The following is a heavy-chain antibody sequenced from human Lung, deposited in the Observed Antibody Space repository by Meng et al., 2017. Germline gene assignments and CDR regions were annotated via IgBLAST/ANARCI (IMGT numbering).Heavy chain of an antibody. D-gene: IGHD4-17*01. V-gene: IGHV4-31*11. CDR2: TFYTGSA. J-gene: IGHJ5*02. CDR3: ARAPDCGVGTWFDP. CDR1: GGSISSGGYY. Sequence: QVQLQESGPGLVKPSQTLSLTCAVSGGSISSGGYYWSWIRQHPGKGLEWIGYTFYTGSAYYNPSLKSRVTITADTSKNQFSLRLTSVTAADTAVYYCARAPDCGVGTWFDPWGQGTLVTVSS.